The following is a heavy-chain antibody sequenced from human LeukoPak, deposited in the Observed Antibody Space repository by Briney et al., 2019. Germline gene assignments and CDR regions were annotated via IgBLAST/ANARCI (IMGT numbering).Heavy chain of an antibody. CDR1: GFTFSNSW. Sequence: GGSLRLSCAASGFTFSNSWMIWVRQSPGKALNWFGRMKSKTDGGLTDYAAAVKGRFTISRDDSKHMLYPQMNSMKTEDTAVYYCTTGPMVRGVISVPFDYWGQGTLATVSS. CDR2: MKSKTDGGLT. V-gene: IGHV3-15*01. CDR3: TTGPMVRGVISVPFDY. D-gene: IGHD3-10*01. J-gene: IGHJ4*02.